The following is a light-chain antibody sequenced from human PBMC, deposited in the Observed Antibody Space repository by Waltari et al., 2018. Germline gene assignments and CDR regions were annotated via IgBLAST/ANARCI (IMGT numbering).Light chain of an antibody. V-gene: IGLV2-14*01. CDR1: SSDVGGSKF. Sequence: QSALTQPASVSGSPGQSITISCTGTSSDVGGSKFVSWYQQHPGKVPKVMIYEVSNRHSGLSTRFSGSKSGNTASRTISGLQAEHEADYYCSSSTTSSTAHYVFGTGTKVTVL. CDR3: SSSTTSSTAHYV. CDR2: EVS. J-gene: IGLJ1*01.